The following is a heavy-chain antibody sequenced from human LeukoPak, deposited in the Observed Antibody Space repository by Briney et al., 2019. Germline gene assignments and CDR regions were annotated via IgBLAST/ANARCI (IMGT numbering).Heavy chain of an antibody. Sequence: GGSLRLSCAASGFTFINAWMAWVRQAPGKGLEWVSAISGSGGSTYYADSVKGRFTISRDNSKNTLYLQMNSLRAEDTAVYYCAKGSPLVVVVAATPGALGYWGQGTLVTVSS. D-gene: IGHD2-15*01. V-gene: IGHV3-23*01. CDR3: AKGSPLVVVVAATPGALGY. CDR1: GFTFINAW. J-gene: IGHJ4*02. CDR2: ISGSGGST.